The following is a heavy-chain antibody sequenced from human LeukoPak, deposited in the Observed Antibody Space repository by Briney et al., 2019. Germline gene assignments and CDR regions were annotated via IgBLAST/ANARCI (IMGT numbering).Heavy chain of an antibody. D-gene: IGHD3-10*01. CDR1: GFTVSSNY. CDR2: IYSGGST. V-gene: IGHV3-53*01. Sequence: TGGSPRLSCAASGFTVSSNYMSWVRQAPGKGLEWVSIIYSGGSTYYADSVKGRFTISRDNSKNTLYLQMNSLRAEDTAVYYCAKDRGSGSFSDWGQGTLVTVSS. J-gene: IGHJ4*02. CDR3: AKDRGSGSFSD.